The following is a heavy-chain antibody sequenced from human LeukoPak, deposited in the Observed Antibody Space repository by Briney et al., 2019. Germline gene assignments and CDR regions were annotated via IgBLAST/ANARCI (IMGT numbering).Heavy chain of an antibody. CDR1: GFTFSSYS. CDR2: ISSSSSYI. V-gene: IGHV3-21*01. J-gene: IGHJ4*02. Sequence: GGSLRLSCAASGFTFSSYSMNWVCQAPGKGLEWVSSISSSSSYIYYADSVKGRFTISRDNAKNSLYLQMNSLRAEDTAVYYCARDVQWYSSSGGFDYWGQGTLVTVSS. D-gene: IGHD6-13*01. CDR3: ARDVQWYSSSGGFDY.